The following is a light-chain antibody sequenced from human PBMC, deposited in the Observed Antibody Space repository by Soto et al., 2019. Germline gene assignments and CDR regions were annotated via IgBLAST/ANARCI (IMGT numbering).Light chain of an antibody. CDR2: KAS. CDR3: QQYYSYST. J-gene: IGKJ1*01. V-gene: IGKV1-5*03. Sequence: DIQMSQSPSTLSASVGDRVTISCRASQTINSWLAWYQQKPGKAPNLLIYKASTLESGVPSRFSGSGSGTEFTLTISSLQPDDSATYYCQQYYSYSTFGQGTKVEMK. CDR1: QTINSW.